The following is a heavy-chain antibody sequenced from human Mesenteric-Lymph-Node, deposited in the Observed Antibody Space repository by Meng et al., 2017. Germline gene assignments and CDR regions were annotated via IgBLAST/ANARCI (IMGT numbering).Heavy chain of an antibody. V-gene: IGHV1-69*05. Sequence: SVKVSCKASGYTFTSYGISWVRQAPGQGLEWMGGIIPIFGTANYAQKFQGRVTITTDESTSTAYMELSSLRSEDTAVYYCARDHIVATIATYYYYYYGMDVWGQGTTVTVSS. CDR1: GYTFTSYG. CDR3: ARDHIVATIATYYYYYYGMDV. CDR2: IIPIFGTA. J-gene: IGHJ6*02. D-gene: IGHD5-12*01.